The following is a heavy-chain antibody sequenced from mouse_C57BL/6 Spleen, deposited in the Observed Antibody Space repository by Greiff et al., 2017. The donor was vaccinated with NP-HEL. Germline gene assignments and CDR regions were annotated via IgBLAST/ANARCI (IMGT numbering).Heavy chain of an antibody. J-gene: IGHJ1*03. CDR2: INPSSGYT. V-gene: IGHV1-4*01. D-gene: IGHD2-12*01. Sequence: QVQLKQSGAELARPGASVKMSCKASGYTFTSYTMHWVKQRPGQGLEWIGYINPSSGYTKYNQKFKDKATLTADKSSSTAYMQLSSLTSEDSAVYYCASDYSNWYFDVWGTGTTVTVSS. CDR1: GYTFTSYT. CDR3: ASDYSNWYFDV.